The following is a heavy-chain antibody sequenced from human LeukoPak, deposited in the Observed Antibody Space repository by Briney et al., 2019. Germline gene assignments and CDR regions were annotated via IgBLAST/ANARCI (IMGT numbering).Heavy chain of an antibody. D-gene: IGHD2-2*01. Sequence: PSETLSLTCAVYGGSFSGYYWSWIRQPPGKGLEWIGEINHSGSTNYNPSLKSRVTISVDTSKNQFSLKLSSVTAADTAVYYCAGYCSSTSCSNYYFDHWGQGTLVTVSS. CDR3: AGYCSSTSCSNYYFDH. V-gene: IGHV4-34*01. J-gene: IGHJ4*02. CDR2: INHSGST. CDR1: GGSFSGYY.